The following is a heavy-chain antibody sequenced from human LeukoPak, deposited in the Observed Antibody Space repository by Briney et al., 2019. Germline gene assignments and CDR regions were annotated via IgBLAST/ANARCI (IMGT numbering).Heavy chain of an antibody. D-gene: IGHD6-13*01. CDR2: ISSSSSYI. Sequence: GGSLRLSCAASAFTFSSYSMNWVRQAPGKGLEWVSSISSSSSYIYYADSVKGRFTISRDNAKNSLYLQMNSLRAEDTAVYYCARDPGAAGWNWFDPWGQGTLVTVSS. J-gene: IGHJ5*02. CDR3: ARDPGAAGWNWFDP. CDR1: AFTFSSYS. V-gene: IGHV3-21*01.